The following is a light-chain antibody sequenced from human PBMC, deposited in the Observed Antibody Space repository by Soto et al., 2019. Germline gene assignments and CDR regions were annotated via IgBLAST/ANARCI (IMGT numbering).Light chain of an antibody. V-gene: IGKV3-15*01. CDR3: QQYNNWPLT. Sequence: EIVMTQSPVTLSVSPGERATLSCTASQSVNNNVAWYQQKPGHTPRLLIYSASIGATGTPARFSGSGSGSDFTLTISSLQSEDFAVYCCQQYNNWPLTFGPGTRLEIK. CDR1: QSVNNN. J-gene: IGKJ5*01. CDR2: SAS.